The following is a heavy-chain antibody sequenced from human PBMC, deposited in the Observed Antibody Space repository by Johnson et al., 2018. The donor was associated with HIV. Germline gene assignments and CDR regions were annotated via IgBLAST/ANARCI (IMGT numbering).Heavy chain of an antibody. CDR2: IRYDGSNK. D-gene: IGHD3-10*01. CDR3: ARGALGSFDI. J-gene: IGHJ3*02. Sequence: QVQLVESGGGVVQPGGSLRLSCAASEFTFSTYGMHWVRQAPGKGLEWVAFIRYDGSNKYYADSVKGRFTISRDNSKNTLYLQMNSLRAEDTAVYYCARGALGSFDIWGQGTMVTVSS. CDR1: EFTFSTYG. V-gene: IGHV3-30*02.